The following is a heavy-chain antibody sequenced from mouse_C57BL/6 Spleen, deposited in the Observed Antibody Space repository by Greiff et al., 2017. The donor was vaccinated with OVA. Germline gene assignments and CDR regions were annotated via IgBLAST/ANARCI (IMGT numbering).Heavy chain of an antibody. J-gene: IGHJ4*01. Sequence: QVQLKESGAELARPGASVKLSCKASGYTFTSYGISWVKQRTGQGLEWIGEIYPRSGNTYYNEKFKGKATLTADKSSSTAYMELRSLTSEDSAVYFCARYDYDEAYYYAMDYWGQGTSVTVSS. CDR3: ARYDYDEAYYYAMDY. V-gene: IGHV1-81*01. CDR1: GYTFTSYG. CDR2: IYPRSGNT. D-gene: IGHD2-4*01.